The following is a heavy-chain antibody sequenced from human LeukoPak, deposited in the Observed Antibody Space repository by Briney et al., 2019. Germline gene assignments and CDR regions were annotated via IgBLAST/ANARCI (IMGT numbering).Heavy chain of an antibody. D-gene: IGHD6-19*01. J-gene: IGHJ4*02. CDR3: ARDFNAVAGALDY. Sequence: PSETLSLTCTVSGGSISNYYWSWIRQTPGKGLEWIGYIYNNGRTNYNPSLKSRVTISVDTSKSQFSLKLSSVTAADTAVYYCARDFNAVAGALDYWGQGTLVPSPQ. V-gene: IGHV4-59*01. CDR2: IYNNGRT. CDR1: GGSISNYY.